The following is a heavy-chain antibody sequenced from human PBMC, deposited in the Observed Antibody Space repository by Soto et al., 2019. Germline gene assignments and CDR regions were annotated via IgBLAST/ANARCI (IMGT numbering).Heavy chain of an antibody. CDR1: GGSISSYY. CDR2: IYYSGST. D-gene: IGHD2-2*01. Sequence: SETLSLTCTVSGGSISSYYWSWIRQPPGKGLEWIGYIYYSGSTNYNPSLKSRVTISVDKSKNQFSLKLSSVTAADTAVYYCARDRIVVVPAAMKPYYYYGMDVWGQGTTVTVSS. CDR3: ARDRIVVVPAAMKPYYYYGMDV. J-gene: IGHJ6*02. V-gene: IGHV4-59*12.